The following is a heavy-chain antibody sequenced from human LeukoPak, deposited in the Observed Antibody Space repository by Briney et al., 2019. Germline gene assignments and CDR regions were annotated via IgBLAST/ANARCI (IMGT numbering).Heavy chain of an antibody. V-gene: IGHV3-48*04. D-gene: IGHD1-14*01. Sequence: GRCLRLSCAASGFTFSSYAMHWIRQAPGKGLEWVSYISSSGSTIYYADSVKGRFTISRDNAKNSLHLQMNSLRAEDTAVYYCARGGAPPFVDYYGMDVWGQGTTVTVSS. J-gene: IGHJ6*02. CDR3: ARGGAPPFVDYYGMDV. CDR1: GFTFSSYA. CDR2: ISSSGSTI.